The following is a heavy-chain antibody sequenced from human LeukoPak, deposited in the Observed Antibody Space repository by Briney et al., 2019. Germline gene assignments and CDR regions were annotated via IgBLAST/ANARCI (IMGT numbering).Heavy chain of an antibody. D-gene: IGHD4-17*01. J-gene: IGHJ4*02. CDR3: ARDDTVTTRVGFID. CDR1: GFTFSSYW. Sequence: PGGSLRLSCAASGFTFSSYWMSWVRQAPGKGLEWVANIKQDGSEKYYVDSVKGRFTISRDNAKNSLYLQMNSLRAEDTAVYYCARDDTVTTRVGFIDWGQGTPVTVSS. V-gene: IGHV3-7*01. CDR2: IKQDGSEK.